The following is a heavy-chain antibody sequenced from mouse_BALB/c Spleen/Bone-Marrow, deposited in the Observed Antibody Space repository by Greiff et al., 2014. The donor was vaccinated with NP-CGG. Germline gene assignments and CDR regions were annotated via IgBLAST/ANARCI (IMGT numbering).Heavy chain of an antibody. J-gene: IGHJ2*01. V-gene: IGHV2-6-4*01. CDR1: GFSLSRYS. D-gene: IGHD2-10*02. CDR3: ARLYGNYGGYFDY. CDR2: IWGGGST. Sequence: VQLVESGPGLGSPSQSLSITCTVSGFSLSRYSVHWVRQPPGKGLEWLGMIWGGGSTDYNSALKSRLSISKDNSKSQVFLKMNSLQTDDTAMYYCARLYGNYGGYFDYSGQGTTLPVSS.